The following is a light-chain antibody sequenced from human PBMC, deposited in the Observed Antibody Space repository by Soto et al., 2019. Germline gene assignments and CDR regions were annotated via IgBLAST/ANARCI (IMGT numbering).Light chain of an antibody. J-gene: IGKJ5*01. CDR3: QQLTDWPPQWT. Sequence: EIVMTQSPATLSVSLGERATLSCRASQSVSSYSLAWYQKKPGQAPRLLIYGASSRAAGIPDRFSGSGSGTDFTLTISSLEPEDFAVYYCQQLTDWPPQWTFGQGTRLEIK. CDR2: GAS. CDR1: QSVSSY. V-gene: IGKV3D-20*02.